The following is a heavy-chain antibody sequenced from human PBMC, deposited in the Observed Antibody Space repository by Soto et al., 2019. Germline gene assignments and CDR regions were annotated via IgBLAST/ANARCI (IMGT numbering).Heavy chain of an antibody. CDR3: ARDYYGSGRGGHWFDP. D-gene: IGHD3-10*01. J-gene: IGHJ5*02. V-gene: IGHV4-31*03. CDR1: GVSISRTGTY. Sequence: QVQLLESGPGLVKPSQTLSLTCTVSGVSISRTGTYWSWIRQHPDKGLEWIGYIYYTGTTDYNPSLKSRVTILADMSRNQFSLELNSVTAADTAVYYCARDYYGSGRGGHWFDPWGQGTLVTVSS. CDR2: IYYTGTT.